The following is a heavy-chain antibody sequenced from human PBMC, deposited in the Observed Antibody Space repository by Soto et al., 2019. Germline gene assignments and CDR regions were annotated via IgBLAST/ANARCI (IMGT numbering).Heavy chain of an antibody. D-gene: IGHD3-3*01. CDR3: ARANRGTRYGFWSLDY. J-gene: IGHJ4*02. Sequence: PSETLSLTCTVSGGSISSSSYYWGWIRQPPGKGLEWVGSIYYSGSTYYNPSLKSRVTISVDTSKNQFSLKLSSVTAADTAVYYCARANRGTRYGFWSLDYWCQGTLVTVSS. CDR2: IYYSGST. CDR1: GGSISSSSYY. V-gene: IGHV4-39*01.